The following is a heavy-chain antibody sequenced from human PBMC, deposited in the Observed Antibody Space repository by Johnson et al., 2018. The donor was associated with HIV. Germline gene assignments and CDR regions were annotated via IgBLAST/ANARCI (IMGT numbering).Heavy chain of an antibody. J-gene: IGHJ3*02. D-gene: IGHD1-1*01. CDR1: GFTFISYA. CDR3: ARGGIIHDAFDI. CDR2: IWYDGSNK. V-gene: IGHV3-30*04. Sequence: VQLVESGGGVVKPGRSLRLSCAASGFTFISYAMHWVRQAPGKGLEWVAVIWYDGSNKYYANSVKGRFTVSRDNSKNTLDLQMDSLRAEDTAVYYCARGGIIHDAFDIWGQGTMVTVSS.